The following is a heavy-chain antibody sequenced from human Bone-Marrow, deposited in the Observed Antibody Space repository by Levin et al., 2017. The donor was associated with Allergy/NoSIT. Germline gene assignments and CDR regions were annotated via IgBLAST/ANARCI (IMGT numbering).Heavy chain of an antibody. CDR3: VRETVVVPAASYYYYVDV. J-gene: IGHJ6*03. CDR2: IYNSGSTST. CDR1: GASVSGPNYY. V-gene: IGHV4-61*01. Sequence: SQTLSLTCTVSGASVSGPNYYWAWIRQSPGKGLEWIGYIYNSGSTSTNYNPSLRSRLTISLDTSKNQFSLRLSFVTAADTAVYYCVRETVVVPAASYYYYVDVWGIGTTVTVSS. D-gene: IGHD2-2*01.